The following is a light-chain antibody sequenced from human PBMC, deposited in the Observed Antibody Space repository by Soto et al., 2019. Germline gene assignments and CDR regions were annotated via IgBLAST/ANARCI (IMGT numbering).Light chain of an antibody. J-gene: IGLJ2*01. V-gene: IGLV2-14*01. CDR2: DVS. CDR3: SSYTSSSTVV. CDR1: SSDVGGYNY. Sequence: QSALTQPASVSGSHGQSITISCTGTSSDVGGYNYVSWYQQHPGKSPKLMIYDVSNRPSGVSNRFSGSKSGNTASLTISGSQAEDEDDYYCSSYTSSSTVVFGGGTKRT.